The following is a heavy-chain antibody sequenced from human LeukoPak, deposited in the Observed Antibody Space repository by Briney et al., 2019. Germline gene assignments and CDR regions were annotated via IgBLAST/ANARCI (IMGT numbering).Heavy chain of an antibody. Sequence: PSESLSLTCTVSGGSISSSYWTWVRQSPERGLEWIGYMSPSGSTTYNPSLKSRVTIFLETPKNRFSLELTSATDADTAVYFCARSRFNDLQSGYSGGYYYMDVWGKGTTVTVSS. V-gene: IGHV4-4*08. CDR3: ARSRFNDLQSGYSGGYYYMDV. CDR1: GGSISSSY. J-gene: IGHJ6*03. D-gene: IGHD3-3*01. CDR2: MSPSGST.